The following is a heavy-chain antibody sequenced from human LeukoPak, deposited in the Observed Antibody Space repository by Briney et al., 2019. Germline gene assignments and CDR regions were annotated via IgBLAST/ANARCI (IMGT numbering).Heavy chain of an antibody. D-gene: IGHD3-10*01. CDR2: IYYSGST. CDR1: GGPISSGDYY. Sequence: KPSETLSLTCTVSGGPISSGDYYWGWIRQPPGRGLEWIGSIYYSGSTYYNPSLKSRVTMSVDTSKNEFSLKLSSVTAADTAIYYCTRQKTYYGSGSSFDYWGQGTLVTVSS. CDR3: TRQKTYYGSGSSFDY. V-gene: IGHV4-39*01. J-gene: IGHJ4*02.